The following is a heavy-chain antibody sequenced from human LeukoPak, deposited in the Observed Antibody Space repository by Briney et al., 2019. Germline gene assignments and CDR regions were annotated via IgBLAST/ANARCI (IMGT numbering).Heavy chain of an antibody. D-gene: IGHD6-19*01. CDR2: IRYDGSNK. Sequence: PGGSLRLSCAASGFTFSSYGMHWVRQALGKGLEWVAFIRYDGSNKYYADSVKGRFTVSRDNSKNTLYLQMNSLRAEDTAVYYCAKTPVPYSSGWYALDYWGQGTLVTVSS. CDR1: GFTFSSYG. CDR3: AKTPVPYSSGWYALDY. J-gene: IGHJ4*02. V-gene: IGHV3-30*02.